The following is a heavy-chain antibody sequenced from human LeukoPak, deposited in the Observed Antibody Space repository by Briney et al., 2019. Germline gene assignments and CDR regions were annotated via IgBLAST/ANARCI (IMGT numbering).Heavy chain of an antibody. CDR2: IKQDGSEK. CDR1: GFTFSSYW. CDR3: ARFKMGTDDAFDI. D-gene: IGHD5-24*01. V-gene: IGHV3-7*01. Sequence: GGSLRLSCAASGFTFSSYWMSWVRQAPGKGLEWVANIKQDGSEKYYVDSVKGRFTISRDNAKNSLYLQMNSPRAEDTAVYYCARFKMGTDDAFDIWGQGTMVTVSS. J-gene: IGHJ3*02.